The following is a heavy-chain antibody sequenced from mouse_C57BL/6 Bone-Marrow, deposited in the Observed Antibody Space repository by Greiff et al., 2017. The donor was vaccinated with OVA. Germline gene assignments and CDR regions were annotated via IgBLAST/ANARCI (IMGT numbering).Heavy chain of an antibody. Sequence: VQLQQPGAELVMPGASVKLSCKASGYTFTSYWMHWVKQRPGQGLEWIGEIDPSDSYTNYNQKFKGKSTLTVDKSSSTAYMQLSSLTSEDSAVYYCARLGHDWGQGTTLTVSS. CDR1: GYTFTSYW. CDR2: IDPSDSYT. D-gene: IGHD3-1*01. CDR3: ARLGHD. J-gene: IGHJ2*01. V-gene: IGHV1-69*01.